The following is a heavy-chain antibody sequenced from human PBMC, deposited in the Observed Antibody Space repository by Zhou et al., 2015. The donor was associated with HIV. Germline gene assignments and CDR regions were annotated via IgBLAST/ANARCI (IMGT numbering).Heavy chain of an antibody. CDR3: AREGWGSWYFDL. V-gene: IGHV1-69*06. CDR2: IIPIFGTA. D-gene: IGHD7-27*01. CDR1: GGTFSNSA. Sequence: QEDLVQSGAEVKKPGSSVTVSCKASGGTFSNSAISWVRQAPGQGLEWMGGIIPIFGTASYAQRFQGRVTITADKSTSTAYMDLSSLRSEDTAVYYCAREGWGSWYFDLWGRGTLVSVSS. J-gene: IGHJ2*01.